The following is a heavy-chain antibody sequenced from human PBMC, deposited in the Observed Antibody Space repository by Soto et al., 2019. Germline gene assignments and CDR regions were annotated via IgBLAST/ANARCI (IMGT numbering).Heavy chain of an antibody. Sequence: PSQTLSLTCAISGDSVSSNSAAWNWIRQSPSRGLEWLGRTYYRSKWYNDYAVSVKSRITINPDTSKNQFSLQLNSVTPEDTAVYYCARDFPPNNCGGDSYSGGYYYYYGMDVWGQGTTVTVSS. CDR3: ARDFPPNNCGGDSYSGGYYYYYGMDV. V-gene: IGHV6-1*01. D-gene: IGHD2-21*02. J-gene: IGHJ6*02. CDR1: GDSVSSNSAA. CDR2: TYYRSKWYN.